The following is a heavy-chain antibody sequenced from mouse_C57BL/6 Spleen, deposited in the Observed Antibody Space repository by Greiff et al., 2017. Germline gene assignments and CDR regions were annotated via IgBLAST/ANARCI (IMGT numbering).Heavy chain of an antibody. J-gene: IGHJ3*01. D-gene: IGHD1-1*01. V-gene: IGHV1-69*01. CDR2: LDPSDSYT. Sequence: VQLQQPGAELVMPGASVKLSCKASGYTFTSYWMHWVKQRPGQGLEWIGELDPSDSYTNYNQKFKGKSTLTVDKSSSTAYMQLSSLTSEDSAVYYGARRYYGSSEAWVAYWGQGTLVTVSA. CDR1: GYTFTSYW. CDR3: ARRYYGSSEAWVAY.